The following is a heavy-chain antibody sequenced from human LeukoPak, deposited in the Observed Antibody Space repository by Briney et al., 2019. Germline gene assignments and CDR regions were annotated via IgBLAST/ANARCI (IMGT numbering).Heavy chain of an antibody. CDR3: ARDTTLAAAGHLFDY. CDR1: GFTFSSYV. CDR2: ISYDGSNE. Sequence: GGSLRLSCAASGFTFSSYVMHWVRQAPGKGLEWVAIISYDGSNEYYADSVKGRFTISRDNSKNTLYLQMNSLRAADTAVYYCARDTTLAAAGHLFDYWGQGTPVTVSS. J-gene: IGHJ4*02. D-gene: IGHD6-13*01. V-gene: IGHV3-30*04.